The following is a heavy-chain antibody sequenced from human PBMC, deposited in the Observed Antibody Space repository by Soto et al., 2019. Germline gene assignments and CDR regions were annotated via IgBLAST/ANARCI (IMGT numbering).Heavy chain of an antibody. D-gene: IGHD3-10*01. V-gene: IGHV3-15*01. CDR2: IKSKTDGGTR. Sequence: EVQLVESGGGLVKPGGSLRLSCAASGFTFTNAWMSWVRQAPGKGLEWVGRIKSKTDGGTRDYAAPVKGRFTISRDDSKNTLYLQMNSLKSEDTAVYYCTTDGLYHDPLGADYWGQGTLVTVSS. J-gene: IGHJ4*02. CDR3: TTDGLYHDPLGADY. CDR1: GFTFTNAW.